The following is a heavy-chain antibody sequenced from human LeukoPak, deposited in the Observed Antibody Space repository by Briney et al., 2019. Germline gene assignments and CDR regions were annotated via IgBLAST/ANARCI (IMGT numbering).Heavy chain of an antibody. J-gene: IGHJ3*01. Sequence: SETLSLTCTVSGGSLSGHYWSWIRQPPGKSLEWTGYVSYTGTPKYNTSLQSRVTISIDTSKSQFSLKLTSVTSADTAVYSCARLLDNDISGDPDTFDVWVQGRTVIVCS. CDR2: VSYTGTP. D-gene: IGHD3-22*01. V-gene: IGHV4-59*11. CDR1: GGSLSGHY. CDR3: ARLLDNDISGDPDTFDV.